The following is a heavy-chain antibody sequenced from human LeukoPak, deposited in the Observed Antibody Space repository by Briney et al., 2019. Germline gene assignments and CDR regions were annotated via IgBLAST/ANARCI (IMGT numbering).Heavy chain of an antibody. CDR1: GGTFSSYA. D-gene: IGHD5-12*01. V-gene: IGHV1-69*05. J-gene: IGHJ6*03. CDR3: ARSDSGHYYYYYMDV. CDR2: IIPIFGTA. Sequence: GASVKVSCKASGGTFSSYAISWVRQAPGQGLEWMGGIIPIFGTANYAQKFQGRVTITTDESTSTAYMELSSLRSEDTAVYYCARSDSGHYYYYYMDVWRKGTTVTVS.